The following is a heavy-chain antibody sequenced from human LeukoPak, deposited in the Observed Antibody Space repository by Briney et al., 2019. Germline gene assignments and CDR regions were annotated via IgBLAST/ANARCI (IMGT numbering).Heavy chain of an antibody. D-gene: IGHD1-26*01. CDR2: ISSSSSTI. Sequence: GGSLRLSCAASGFTFSSYSMNWVRQAPGKGLEWVSYISSSSSTIYYADSVKGRFTISRDNAKNSLYLQMNSLRAEDTAVYYCARDFVGAWELLGYDYWGQGTLVTVSS. CDR1: GFTFSSYS. V-gene: IGHV3-48*01. CDR3: ARDFVGAWELLGYDY. J-gene: IGHJ4*02.